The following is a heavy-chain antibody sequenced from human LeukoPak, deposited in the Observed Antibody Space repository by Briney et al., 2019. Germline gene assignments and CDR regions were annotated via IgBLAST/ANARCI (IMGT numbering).Heavy chain of an antibody. J-gene: IGHJ4*02. D-gene: IGHD5-24*01. CDR2: TRNKANSYST. CDR3: ARGYNSFDK. V-gene: IGHV3-72*01. CDR1: GFTVSSNY. Sequence: GGSLRLSCAASGFTVSSNYMDWVRQAPGKGLEWVGRTRNKANSYSTAYAASVKGRFTVSRDESRNLLYLQMDSLKIEDTAVYYCARGYNSFDKWGQGTLVTVSS.